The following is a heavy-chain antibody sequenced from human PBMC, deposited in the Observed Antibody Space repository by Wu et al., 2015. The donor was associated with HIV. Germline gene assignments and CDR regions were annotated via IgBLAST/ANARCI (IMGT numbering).Heavy chain of an antibody. D-gene: IGHD2-2*01. CDR3: ARDRPLVVPAATTSWFDP. V-gene: IGHV1-18*01. CDR1: GYTFTSYG. J-gene: IGHJ5*02. CDR2: ISAYNGNT. Sequence: QVQLVQSGAEVKKPGASVKVSCKASGYTFTSYGISWVRQAPGQGLEWMGWISAYNGNTNYAQKLQGRVTMTTDTSTSTAYMELRSLRSDDTAVYYCARDRPLVVPAATTSWFDPWGQGTLVTVSS.